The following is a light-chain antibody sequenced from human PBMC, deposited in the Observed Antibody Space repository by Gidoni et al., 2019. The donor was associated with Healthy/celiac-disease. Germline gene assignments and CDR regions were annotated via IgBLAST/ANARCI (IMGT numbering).Light chain of an antibody. CDR2: GAS. CDR1: QSVSSN. CDR3: QQYNHWPPYT. Sequence: EIVMTQSPATLSVSPGERATLSCRASQSVSSNLSWYQQKPGQPPRLLIYGASTRATGIQARFSGSGSGTEFTLTISSLQSEDFAVYSCQQYNHWPPYTFGQGTKLEIK. J-gene: IGKJ2*01. V-gene: IGKV3-15*01.